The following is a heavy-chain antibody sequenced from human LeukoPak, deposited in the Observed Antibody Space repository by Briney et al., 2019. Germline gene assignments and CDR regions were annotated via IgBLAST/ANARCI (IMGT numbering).Heavy chain of an antibody. J-gene: IGHJ4*02. Sequence: GESLKISCKGSGYSFTSYWIGWVRQMPGKGLEWMGIIYPGDSDSRYSPSFQGQVTISADKSITTAYLQWSSLKASDTAIYYCARGYIDDTGDTDLFDFWGQGTLVTVSS. CDR2: IYPGDSDS. D-gene: IGHD1-1*01. CDR3: ARGYIDDTGDTDLFDF. CDR1: GYSFTSYW. V-gene: IGHV5-51*01.